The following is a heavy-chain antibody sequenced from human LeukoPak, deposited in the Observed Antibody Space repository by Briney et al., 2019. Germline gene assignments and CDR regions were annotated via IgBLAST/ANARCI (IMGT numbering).Heavy chain of an antibody. J-gene: IGHJ5*02. CDR1: GFTFSSYG. D-gene: IGHD6-19*01. V-gene: IGHV3-30*18. CDR2: ISYDGSNK. Sequence: GGSLRLSCAASGFTFSSYGMHWVRQAPGKGLEWVAVISYDGSNKYYADSVKGRFTISRDNSKNTLYLQMNSLRAEDTPVYYCAKGQYSSGWYRGDWFDPWGQGTLVTVSS. CDR3: AKGQYSSGWYRGDWFDP.